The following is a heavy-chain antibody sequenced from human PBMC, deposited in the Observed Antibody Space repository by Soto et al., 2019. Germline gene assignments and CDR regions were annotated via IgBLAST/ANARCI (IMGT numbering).Heavy chain of an antibody. V-gene: IGHV1-46*01. Sequence: ASVKVSCKASGYTFTSYYIHWVRQAPGQGLEWMGIINPSGGTTTYAQNFQGRVTMTRDTSTSTVYMELSSLRSEDTAVYYCARGPATAPDAYWGLGTLVTVSS. CDR1: GYTFTSYY. D-gene: IGHD2-2*01. CDR2: INPSGGTT. CDR3: ARGPATAPDAY. J-gene: IGHJ4*02.